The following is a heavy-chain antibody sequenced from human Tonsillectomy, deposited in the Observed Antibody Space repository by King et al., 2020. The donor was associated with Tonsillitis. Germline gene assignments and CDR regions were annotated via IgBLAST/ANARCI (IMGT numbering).Heavy chain of an antibody. D-gene: IGHD5-18*01. CDR1: GFTFGDYA. CDR2: IRTKAYGGTT. CDR3: ARDRGQLWSVVDY. V-gene: IGHV3-49*03. J-gene: IGHJ4*02. Sequence: VQLVESGGGLVQPGRSRRLYCTASGFTFGDYAMNWFRQAPGRGLEWVGFIRTKAYGGTTEYAASVKGRFTISRDDSKSIAYLQMNSLKIEDTAVYYCARDRGQLWSVVDYWGQGTLVTVSS.